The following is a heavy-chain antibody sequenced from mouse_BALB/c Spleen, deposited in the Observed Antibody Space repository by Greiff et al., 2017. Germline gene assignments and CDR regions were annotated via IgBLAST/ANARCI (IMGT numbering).Heavy chain of an antibody. CDR1: GFNIKDTY. J-gene: IGHJ2*01. Sequence: EVQLQQSGAELVKPGASVKLSCTASGFNIKDTYMHWVKQRPEQGLEWIGRIDPANGNTKYDPKFQGKATITADTSSNTAYLQLSSLTSEDTAVYYCATYPDFDYWGQGTTLTVSS. V-gene: IGHV14-3*02. CDR3: ATYPDFDY. D-gene: IGHD5-1-1*01. CDR2: IDPANGNT.